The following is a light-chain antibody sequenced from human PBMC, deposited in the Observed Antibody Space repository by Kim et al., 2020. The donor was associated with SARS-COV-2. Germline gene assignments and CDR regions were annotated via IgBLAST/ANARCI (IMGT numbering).Light chain of an antibody. CDR1: SSDVGGYNY. J-gene: IGLJ2*01. CDR3: SSYTSSSTFVV. V-gene: IGLV2-14*01. Sequence: QSALTQPASVSGSPGQSITISCTRSSSDVGGYNYVSWYQQHPGKAPKLMIYDVSKRPSGVSNRFSGSKSGNTASLTISGLQAEDEADYYCSSYTSSSTFVVFGGGTKVTVL. CDR2: DVS.